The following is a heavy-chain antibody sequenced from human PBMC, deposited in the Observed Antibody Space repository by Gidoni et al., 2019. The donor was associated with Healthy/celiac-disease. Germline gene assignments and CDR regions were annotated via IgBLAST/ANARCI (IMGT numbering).Heavy chain of an antibody. D-gene: IGHD3-16*01. CDR1: GFTVSSNY. Sequence: EVQLVESGGGLIQPGGSLRLSCAASGFTVSSNYMSWVRQAPGKGLEWVSVIYSGGSTYYADSGKGRFPIPRDNPKNTLYLQMNSLRAEAPAVYYCARDGGGGGTGFDYWGQGTLVTVSS. CDR3: ARDGGGGGTGFDY. V-gene: IGHV3-53*01. J-gene: IGHJ4*02. CDR2: IYSGGST.